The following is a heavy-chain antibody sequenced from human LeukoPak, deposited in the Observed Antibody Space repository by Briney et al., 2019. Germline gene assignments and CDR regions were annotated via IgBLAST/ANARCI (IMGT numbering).Heavy chain of an antibody. CDR3: ARAFRARYFDL. D-gene: IGHD2/OR15-2a*01. J-gene: IGHJ2*01. V-gene: IGHV4-39*01. CDR1: GGSVSSRHDY. Sequence: SETLSLTCTVSGGSVSSRHDYWGWIRQPPGKGLEWIGIIYYSGSTYYNPSLKGRVTISVDTSKNQFSLKLSSVTAADTAVYYCARAFRARYFDLWGRGTLVTVSS. CDR2: IYYSGST.